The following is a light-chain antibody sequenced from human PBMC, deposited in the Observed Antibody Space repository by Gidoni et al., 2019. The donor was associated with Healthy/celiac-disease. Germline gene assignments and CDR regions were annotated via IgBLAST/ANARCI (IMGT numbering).Light chain of an antibody. V-gene: IGLV2-8*01. Sequence: HYALTQPPSASGSPGQSVTISCTGTSSDVGGYNYVSWDQHHPGKAPKLMIYEVSKRPSGVPDRFSGSKSGNTASLTVSGLQAEDEADYYCSSYAGSNNYVFGTGTKVTVL. CDR2: EVS. CDR3: SSYAGSNNYV. J-gene: IGLJ1*01. CDR1: SSDVGGYNY.